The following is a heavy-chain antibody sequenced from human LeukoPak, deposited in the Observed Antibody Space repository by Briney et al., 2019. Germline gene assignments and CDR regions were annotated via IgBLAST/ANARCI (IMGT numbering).Heavy chain of an antibody. J-gene: IGHJ4*02. Sequence: GGSLRLSCTASGFTFGDYAMSWVRQAPGKGLEWVGFIRSKAYGGTTEYAASVKGRFTISRDGSKSIAYLQMNSLKTEDTAVYYCTRAGYSYGFFFDYWGQGTLVTVSS. CDR3: TRAGYSYGFFFDY. CDR2: IRSKAYGGTT. V-gene: IGHV3-49*04. CDR1: GFTFGDYA. D-gene: IGHD5-18*01.